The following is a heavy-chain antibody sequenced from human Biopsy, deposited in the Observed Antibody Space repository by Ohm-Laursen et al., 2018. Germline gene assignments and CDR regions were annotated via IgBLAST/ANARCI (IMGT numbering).Heavy chain of an antibody. CDR3: AKHGSGWTGDDAFHI. CDR1: GGSISSYY. CDR2: MNHGGST. Sequence: GTLSLTCTVSGGSISSYYWSWIRQPPGKGLEWIGEMNHGGSTNYNSSLKSRVTISVDTSKNQFSLKLTSVTAADTAVYYCAKHGSGWTGDDAFHIWGQGTMVTVSS. V-gene: IGHV4-34*01. J-gene: IGHJ3*02. D-gene: IGHD6-19*01.